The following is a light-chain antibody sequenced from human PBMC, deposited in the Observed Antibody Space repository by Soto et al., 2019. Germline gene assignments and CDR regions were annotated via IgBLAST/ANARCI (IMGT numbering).Light chain of an antibody. V-gene: IGKV3-11*01. CDR3: QQRSNWPPGFT. Sequence: EIVLTQSPATLSLSPGERATLSCRASQSVSSYLAWYQQKPGQAPRLLIYDASNRATGIPARFSGSGSGTDFTLTISSLEPEHFAVYYCQQRSNWPPGFTFGPGTKVDIK. J-gene: IGKJ3*01. CDR1: QSVSSY. CDR2: DAS.